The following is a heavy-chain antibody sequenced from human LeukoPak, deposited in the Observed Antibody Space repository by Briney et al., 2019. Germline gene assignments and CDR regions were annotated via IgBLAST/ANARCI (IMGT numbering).Heavy chain of an antibody. D-gene: IGHD3-22*01. CDR2: ISAYNGNT. CDR3: AREPTNCYDSSGYEFQH. J-gene: IGHJ1*01. Sequence: ASVKLFCKASGYTFTSYGISWVRQAPGQGLEWMGWISAYNGNTNYAQKLEGRVTMTTDTSTSTGYMELRRLRSDDTAVYYCAREPTNCYDSSGYEFQHWGQGRLVTVSS. V-gene: IGHV1-18*01. CDR1: GYTFTSYG.